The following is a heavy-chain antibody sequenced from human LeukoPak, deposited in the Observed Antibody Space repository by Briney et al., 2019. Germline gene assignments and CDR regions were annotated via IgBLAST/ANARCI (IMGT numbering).Heavy chain of an antibody. J-gene: IGHJ5*02. CDR2: IIPIFGTA. CDR1: GGTFSSYA. V-gene: IGHV1-69*13. Sequence: ASVKVSCKASGGTFSSYAISWVRQAPGQGLEWMGGIIPIFGTANYAQKFQGRVTITADESTSTAYMELSSLRSEDTAVYYCARGPTDSKRITIFGVVIASAVASINWFDPWGQGTLVTVSS. CDR3: ARGPTDSKRITIFGVVIASAVASINWFDP. D-gene: IGHD3-3*01.